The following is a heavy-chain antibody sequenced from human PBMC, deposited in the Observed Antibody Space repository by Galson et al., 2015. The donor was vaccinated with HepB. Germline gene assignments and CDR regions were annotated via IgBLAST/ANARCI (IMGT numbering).Heavy chain of an antibody. V-gene: IGHV5-51*01. D-gene: IGHD6-19*01. J-gene: IGHJ2*01. CDR2: IYPDDSDT. CDR3: ARPGGIAVDHAEYFDL. CDR1: GYSFTSYW. Sequence: QSGAEVKKPGESLKISCKGSGYSFTSYWIGWVRQMPGKGLEWMGIIYPDDSDTRYSPSFQGQVTISADKSISTAYLQWSSLKASDTAMYYCARPGGIAVDHAEYFDLWGRGTLVTVSS.